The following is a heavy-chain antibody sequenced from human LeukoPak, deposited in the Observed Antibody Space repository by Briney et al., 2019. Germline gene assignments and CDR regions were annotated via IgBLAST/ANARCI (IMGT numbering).Heavy chain of an antibody. CDR2: IYPGDSDT. J-gene: IGHJ4*02. CDR3: ARRSWGDRAAAGTGGEYYFDY. Sequence: GESLKISCKGSGYSFTSYWIGWVRQMPGKGLEWMGIIYPGDSDTRYSPSFQGQVTISADKSISTTYLQWSSLKASDTPMYYCARRSWGDRAAAGTGGEYYFDYWGQGTLVTVSS. V-gene: IGHV5-51*01. D-gene: IGHD6-13*01. CDR1: GYSFTSYW.